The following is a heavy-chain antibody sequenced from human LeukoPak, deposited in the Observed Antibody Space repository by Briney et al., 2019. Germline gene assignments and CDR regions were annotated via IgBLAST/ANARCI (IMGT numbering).Heavy chain of an antibody. CDR3: ANLGPPGRDHYLES. CDR2: INQVGSSK. CDR1: GFTFTTYW. J-gene: IGHJ4*02. V-gene: IGHV3-7*01. D-gene: IGHD5-24*01. Sequence: GGSLRLSCAASGFTFTTYWMGWVRQAPGKGPEWMANINQVGSSKYFVDSVKGRFIISRDNAKNSLYLQMNSLRDEDTAVYYCANLGPPGRDHYLESWGQGTLVTVSS.